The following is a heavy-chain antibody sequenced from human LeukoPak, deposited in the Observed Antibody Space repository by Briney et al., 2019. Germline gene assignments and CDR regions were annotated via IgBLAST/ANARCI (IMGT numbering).Heavy chain of an antibody. J-gene: IGHJ4*02. V-gene: IGHV1-18*04. CDR2: ISAYNGNT. CDR1: GYTFTSYG. Sequence: ASVKVSFTASGYTFTSYGISWVRQAPGQGLEWMGWISAYNGNTNYAQNLQDRVFMNTDTSTTTAYMELRSLRSDDTAVYYCARYPLSYSGNWHYYFDYWGQGTLVTVSS. D-gene: IGHD6-13*01. CDR3: ARYPLSYSGNWHYYFDY.